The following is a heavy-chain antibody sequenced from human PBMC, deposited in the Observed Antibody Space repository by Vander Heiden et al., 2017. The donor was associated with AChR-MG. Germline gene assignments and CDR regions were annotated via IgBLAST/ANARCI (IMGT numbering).Heavy chain of an antibody. CDR2: INHSGST. CDR1: GGSFSGYY. Sequence: QVQLQQWGAGLLKPSETLSLTCAVHGGSFSGYYWSWIRQPPGKGLEWIGEINHSGSTNYNPSLKSRVTISVDTSKNQFSLKLSSVTAADTAVYYCARVRGARWPGFDYWGQGTLVTVSS. CDR3: ARVRGARWPGFDY. D-gene: IGHD3-10*01. V-gene: IGHV4-34*01. J-gene: IGHJ4*02.